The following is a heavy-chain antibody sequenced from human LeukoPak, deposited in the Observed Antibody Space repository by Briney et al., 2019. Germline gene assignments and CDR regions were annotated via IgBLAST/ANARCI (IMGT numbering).Heavy chain of an antibody. J-gene: IGHJ4*02. CDR3: ARDGGLDY. CDR2: INPNSGDT. D-gene: IGHD3-10*01. Sequence: ASVKVSCKASGYTFTGYYMHWLRQAPGQGLEWMGWINPNSGDTNYAQKFQGRVTMTRDTSITTAYMELNSLKSDDTAVFYCARDGGLDYWGQGTLVTVSS. V-gene: IGHV1-2*02. CDR1: GYTFTGYY.